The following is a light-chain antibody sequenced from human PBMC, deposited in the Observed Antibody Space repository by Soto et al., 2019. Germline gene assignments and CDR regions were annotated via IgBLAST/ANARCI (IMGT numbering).Light chain of an antibody. V-gene: IGKV3-20*01. J-gene: IGKJ2*01. CDR1: QSVSTSY. CDR3: LQYGSSPRYT. CDR2: AAS. Sequence: EIVLTQSPGTLSLSPGERATLSCRASQSVSTSYLAWYQKKPGQAPRLLIYAASSRATGIPDRFSGSGSGTDFTLTISRLEPEDFAVYYCLQYGSSPRYTFGQGTKLEIK.